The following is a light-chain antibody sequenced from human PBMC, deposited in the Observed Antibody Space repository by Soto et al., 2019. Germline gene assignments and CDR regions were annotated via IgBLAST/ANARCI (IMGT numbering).Light chain of an antibody. CDR1: QSISSW. V-gene: IGKV1-5*01. CDR2: DAS. J-gene: IGKJ1*01. CDR3: QQYNSRPVT. Sequence: DIQMTQSPSTLSASVGDRVTITCRASQSISSWLAWYQQKPGKAPKLLIYDASSLGSGVPSRFSGSGSGTEFTLTISSLQPDDFATYYCQQYNSRPVTFGQGTKVEIK.